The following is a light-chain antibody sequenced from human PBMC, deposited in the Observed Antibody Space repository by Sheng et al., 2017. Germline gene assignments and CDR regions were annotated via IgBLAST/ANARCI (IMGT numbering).Light chain of an antibody. Sequence: AIQMTQSPSSLSASVGDRVTITCRASQGIRNDLGWYQQRPGKAPKVLIYAASSLQSGVPSRFSGSGSGTDFTLTISSLQPEDFATYYCQQYDSYWTFGQGTKVEIK. J-gene: IGKJ1*01. CDR1: QGIRND. V-gene: IGKV1-6*01. CDR2: AAS. CDR3: QQYDSYWT.